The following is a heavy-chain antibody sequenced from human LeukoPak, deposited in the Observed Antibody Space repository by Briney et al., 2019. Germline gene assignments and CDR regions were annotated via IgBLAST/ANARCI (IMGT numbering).Heavy chain of an antibody. V-gene: IGHV3-53*01. CDR2: IYSGGST. CDR1: GFTFSSYS. J-gene: IGHJ4*02. CDR3: ARQYANGVDY. Sequence: PGGSLRLSCAASGFTFSSYSMSWVRQAPGKGLEWVSVIYSGGSTYYADSVKGRFTISRDNSKNTLYLQMNSLRAEDTAVYYCARQYANGVDYWGQGTLVTVSS. D-gene: IGHD2-8*01.